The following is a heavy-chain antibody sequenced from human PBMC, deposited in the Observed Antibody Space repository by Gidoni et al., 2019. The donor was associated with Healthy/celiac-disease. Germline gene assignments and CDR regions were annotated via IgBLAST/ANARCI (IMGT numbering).Heavy chain of an antibody. CDR1: GFTFSSYA. D-gene: IGHD3-3*01. Sequence: QVQLVESGGGVVQPGRSLRLSCAASGFTFSSYAMHWVRQAPGKGLAWVAVISYDGSNKYYADSVKGRFTISRDNSKNTLYLQMNSLRAEDTAVYYCARDLVDYDFWSVLGYWGQGTLVTVSS. CDR3: ARDLVDYDFWSVLGY. J-gene: IGHJ4*02. CDR2: ISYDGSNK. V-gene: IGHV3-30-3*01.